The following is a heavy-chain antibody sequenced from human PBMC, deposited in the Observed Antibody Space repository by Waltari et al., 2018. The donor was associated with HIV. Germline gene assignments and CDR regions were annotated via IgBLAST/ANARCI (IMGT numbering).Heavy chain of an antibody. D-gene: IGHD3-10*01. J-gene: IGHJ6*01. CDR2: TFYSSEWHF. CDR1: RDSLSSKTAA. Sequence: QVRLQQSGPGLMKTSQTLSLTCDISRDSLSSKTAAWNWVRRSPSRGLEWLGKTFYSSEWHFDYAVSMQSRLSISVDIAKNQFSLHLTSLIPDDTATYYCVRDSYGFDIWGQGNPV. V-gene: IGHV6-1*02. CDR3: VRDSYGFDI.